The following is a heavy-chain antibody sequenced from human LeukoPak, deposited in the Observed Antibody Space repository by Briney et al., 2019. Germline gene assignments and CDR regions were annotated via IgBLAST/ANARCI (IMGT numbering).Heavy chain of an antibody. CDR2: ISFDGSNE. CDR1: GFIFSSYG. J-gene: IGHJ4*02. CDR3: ARGAPPDY. V-gene: IGHV3-30*19. Sequence: GGSLRLSCAASGFIFSSYGMHWVRQAPGKGLEWVAVISFDGSNEYYPDSVKGRFTISRDNSKNTLYLQVNSLRAEDTAVYYCARGAPPDYWGQGTLVTVSS.